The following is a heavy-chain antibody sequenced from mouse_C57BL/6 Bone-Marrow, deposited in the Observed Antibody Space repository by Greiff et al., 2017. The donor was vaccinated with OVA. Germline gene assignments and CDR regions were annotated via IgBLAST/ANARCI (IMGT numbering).Heavy chain of an antibody. J-gene: IGHJ2*01. D-gene: IGHD2-13*01. CDR3: SIHIYYCVYYFDY. CDR2: IYPGSGST. Sequence: QVQLQQPGAELVKPGASVKMSCKASGYSFTSYWITWVKQRPGKGLEWIGDIYPGSGSTNYNEKYKSKATLTVDTSSSTAYMQLSSLTSEDSAVSCCSIHIYYCVYYFDYWGQGTTLTVSS. V-gene: IGHV1-55*01. CDR1: GYSFTSYW.